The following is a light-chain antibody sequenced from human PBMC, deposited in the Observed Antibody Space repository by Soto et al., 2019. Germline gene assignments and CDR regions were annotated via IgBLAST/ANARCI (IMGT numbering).Light chain of an antibody. V-gene: IGKV3-11*01. CDR3: QQRRSGTRT. CDR2: CXS. CDR1: RSLSNNMY. Sequence: IVLTQSPGTLALSTGERATFSXRASRSLSNNMYLAWYNQNPGQAPRXXXACXSNMATGSPARLSGSGSETDFTLTISSLDPEDFAVYYFQQRRSGTRTFGGGTKVDIK. J-gene: IGKJ4*02.